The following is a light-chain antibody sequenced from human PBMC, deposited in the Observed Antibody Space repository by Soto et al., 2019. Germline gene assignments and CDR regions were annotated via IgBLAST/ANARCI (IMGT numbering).Light chain of an antibody. J-gene: IGLJ1*01. CDR3: SSYTSSSTLVV. CDR1: SSDVGGYNY. CDR2: DVS. Sequence: QSVLTQTASVSGSPGQSITISCTGTSSDVGGYNYVSWYQQHPGKAPKLMIYDVSNRPSGVSNRFSGSKSGNTASLTISGLQAADEADYYCSSYTSSSTLVVFGTGTKLTVL. V-gene: IGLV2-14*01.